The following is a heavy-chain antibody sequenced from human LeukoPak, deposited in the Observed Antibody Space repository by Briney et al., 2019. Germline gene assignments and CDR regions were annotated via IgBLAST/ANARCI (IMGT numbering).Heavy chain of an antibody. CDR3: ARQSGWLIASSYYYYGMDV. V-gene: IGHV4-30-2*03. J-gene: IGHJ6*02. CDR1: GGSISSGGYS. D-gene: IGHD6-19*01. CDR2: IYHSGST. Sequence: PSQTLSLTCAVSGGSISSGGYSWSWIRQPPGKGLEWIGYIYHSGSTYYNPSLKSRVTISVDTSKNQFSLKLSSVTAADTAVYYCARQSGWLIASSYYYYGMDVWGQGTTVTVSS.